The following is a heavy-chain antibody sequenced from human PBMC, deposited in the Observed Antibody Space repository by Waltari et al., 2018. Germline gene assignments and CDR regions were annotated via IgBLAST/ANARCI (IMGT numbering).Heavy chain of an antibody. D-gene: IGHD3-10*01. J-gene: IGHJ4*02. CDR2: MNTNSGNT. V-gene: IGHV1-8*01. CDR3: ARDPLHYYGSGSLYYFDY. CDR1: GYTFTSYD. Sequence: QVQLVQSGAEVKKPGASVKFSCKASGYTFTSYDINWVLQATGPGLEWMGWMNTNSGNTGYAQKVQGRVTMTRNTSISTAYMELSSLRAEDTAVYYCARDPLHYYGSGSLYYFDYGGQGTRVTVSS.